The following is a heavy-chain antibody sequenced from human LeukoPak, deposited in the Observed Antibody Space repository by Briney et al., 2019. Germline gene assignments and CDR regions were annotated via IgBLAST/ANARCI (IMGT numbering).Heavy chain of an antibody. CDR3: ARGRAYSSSWYEAWFDP. V-gene: IGHV4-34*01. D-gene: IGHD6-13*01. Sequence: PSETLSLTCAVYGGSFSSYYWSWIRQPPGKGLEWIGEINHSGSTNYNPSLKSRVTISVDTSKNQFSLKLSSVTAADTAVYYCARGRAYSSSWYEAWFDPWGQGTLVTVSS. CDR1: GGSFSSYY. J-gene: IGHJ5*02. CDR2: INHSGST.